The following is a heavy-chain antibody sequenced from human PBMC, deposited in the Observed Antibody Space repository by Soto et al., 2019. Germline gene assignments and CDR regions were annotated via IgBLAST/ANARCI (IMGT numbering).Heavy chain of an antibody. CDR2: IIPIFGTA. J-gene: IGHJ5*02. CDR1: GGTFSSYA. V-gene: IGHV1-69*06. D-gene: IGHD2-15*01. Sequence: QVQLVQSGAAVKKPGSSVKVSCKASGGTFSSYAISWVRQAPGQGLEWMGGIIPIFGTANYAQKFQGRVTMTADKSTSTAYMELSSLRSEDTAVYYCARARYCSGGSCRGWFDPWGQGTLVTVSS. CDR3: ARARYCSGGSCRGWFDP.